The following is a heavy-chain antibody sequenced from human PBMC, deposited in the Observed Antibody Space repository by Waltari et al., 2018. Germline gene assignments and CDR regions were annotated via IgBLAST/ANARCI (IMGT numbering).Heavy chain of an antibody. CDR3: ARGSIAAGSFDY. Sequence: QVQLVQSGAEVKKPGAAVKVSCEASGYTFTVYYLHWVRQAPGQGLECMGWIDPNSGATNYAQKFLGRVTMTRDTSISTAYMELSRLRSDDTAFYYCARGSIAAGSFDYWGQGTLVTVSS. D-gene: IGHD6-6*01. CDR2: IDPNSGAT. V-gene: IGHV1-2*02. CDR1: GYTFTVYY. J-gene: IGHJ4*01.